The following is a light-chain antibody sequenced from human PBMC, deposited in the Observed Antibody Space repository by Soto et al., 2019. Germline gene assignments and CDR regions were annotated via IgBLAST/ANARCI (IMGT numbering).Light chain of an antibody. Sequence: EIVVTQSPATLSVSPGERVTLSCRASQTVATYISWYQQKPGQAPRLLIYDASSRATDVPARFSGSGSGTDFTLTITSLQSEDSAVYYCQHYHRWPPFSFGPGIKLEIK. CDR2: DAS. CDR1: QTVATY. J-gene: IGKJ2*01. CDR3: QHYHRWPPFS. V-gene: IGKV3-15*01.